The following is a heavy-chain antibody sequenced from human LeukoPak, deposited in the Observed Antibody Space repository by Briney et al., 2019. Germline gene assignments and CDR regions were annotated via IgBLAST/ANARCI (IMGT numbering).Heavy chain of an antibody. CDR3: ARVPAANWYYFDY. D-gene: IGHD2-2*01. V-gene: IGHV1-69*05. Sequence: GASVKVSCKASGGTFSSYAISWVRQAPGQGLEWMGGIIPIFGTANYAQKFQGRVTITTDGSTSTAYMELSSLRSEDTAVYYCARVPAANWYYFDYWGQGTLVTVSS. CDR2: IIPIFGTA. J-gene: IGHJ4*02. CDR1: GGTFSSYA.